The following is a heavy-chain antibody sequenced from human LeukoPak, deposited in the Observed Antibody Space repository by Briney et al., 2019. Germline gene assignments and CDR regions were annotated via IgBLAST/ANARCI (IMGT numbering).Heavy chain of an antibody. J-gene: IGHJ6*02. CDR2: MNPNSGNT. CDR3: ARGDFIAVAGTDYYYGMDV. V-gene: IGHV1-8*01. Sequence: ASVKVSCKASGYTFTSYDINWVRQATGQGLEWMGWMNPNSGNTGYAQKFQGRVTMTRNTSISTAYMELGSLRSEDTAVYYCARGDFIAVAGTDYYYGMDVWGQGTTVTVSS. CDR1: GYTFTSYD. D-gene: IGHD6-19*01.